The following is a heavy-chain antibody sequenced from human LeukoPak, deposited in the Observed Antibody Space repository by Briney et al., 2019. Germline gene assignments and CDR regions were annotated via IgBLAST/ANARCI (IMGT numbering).Heavy chain of an antibody. V-gene: IGHV1-69*04. Sequence: SVKVSCKASGGTFSSYAISWVRQAPGQGLEWMGRIIPILGIANYAQKFQGRVTITADKTTSTAYMELSSLRSEDTAVYYCARGMTTVVTPLDYWGQGTLVTVSS. CDR2: IIPILGIA. J-gene: IGHJ4*02. D-gene: IGHD4-23*01. CDR1: GGTFSSYA. CDR3: ARGMTTVVTPLDY.